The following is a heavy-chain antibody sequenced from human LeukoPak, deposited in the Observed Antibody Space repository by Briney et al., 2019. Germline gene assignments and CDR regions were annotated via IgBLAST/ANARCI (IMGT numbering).Heavy chain of an antibody. V-gene: IGHV4-39*01. CDR3: ARLCSGSYLWYFDL. J-gene: IGHJ2*01. CDR2: IYYSGST. CDR1: GGSISSSSYY. Sequence: SETLSLTCTVSGGSISSSSYYWGWIRQPPGKGLEWFGSIYYSGSTYYNPSLKSRVTISVDTSKNQFSLKLSSVTAADTAVYYCARLCSGSYLWYFDLWGRGTLVTVSS. D-gene: IGHD1-26*01.